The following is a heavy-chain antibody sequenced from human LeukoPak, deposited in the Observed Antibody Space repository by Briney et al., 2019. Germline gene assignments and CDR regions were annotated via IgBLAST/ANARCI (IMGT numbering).Heavy chain of an antibody. Sequence: GGSLTLSCAVSRFTLTTYWTTWVRQAPGEGLEWVANIKHTGSETLYVDSVTARFTLSRHNAEHSMYLQVNSQRTEETAITLGERDGPPSYINGWFYIDVWGKESTVGISS. CDR2: IKHTGSET. CDR1: RFTLTTYW. CDR3: ERDGPPSYINGWFYIDV. V-gene: IGHV3-7*01. D-gene: IGHD6-13*01. J-gene: IGHJ6*03.